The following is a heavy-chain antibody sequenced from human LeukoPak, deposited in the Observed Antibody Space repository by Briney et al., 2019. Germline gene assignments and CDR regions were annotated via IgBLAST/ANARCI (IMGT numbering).Heavy chain of an antibody. CDR3: ARGDSTDRYCSSTSCSSGPYYFDY. J-gene: IGHJ4*02. CDR2: INHSGST. D-gene: IGHD2-2*01. Sequence: SETLSLTCAVYGGSFSGYYWSWIRQPPGKGLEWIGEINHSGSTNYNPSLKSRVTISVDTSKNQFSLKLSSVTAADTAVYYCARGDSTDRYCSSTSCSSGPYYFDYWGQGTLVTVSS. V-gene: IGHV4-34*01. CDR1: GGSFSGYY.